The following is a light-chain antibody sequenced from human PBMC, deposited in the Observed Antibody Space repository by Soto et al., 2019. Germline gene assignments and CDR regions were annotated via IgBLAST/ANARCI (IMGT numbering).Light chain of an antibody. CDR1: QSVLYSSNSKNY. V-gene: IGKV4-1*01. Sequence: DIVMTQSPDSLSLSLGERATINCRSSQSVLYSSNSKNYLAWYQHQPGQPPKLLIYWASTRESGVPERFSGSEYGTDFNLTISSLQAEDVAVYFCQQYYGHPTFGGGTKVEIK. CDR2: WAS. CDR3: QQYYGHPT. J-gene: IGKJ4*01.